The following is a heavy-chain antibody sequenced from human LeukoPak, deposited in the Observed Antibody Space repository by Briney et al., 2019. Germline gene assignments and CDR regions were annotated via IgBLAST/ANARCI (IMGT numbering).Heavy chain of an antibody. Sequence: SAKVSCKASGGTFSSYAISWVRQAPGQGLEWMGGIIPIFGTANYAQKFQGRVTITADESTSTAYMELSSLRSEDTAVYYCAREVTPDYGMDVWGQGTTVTVSS. J-gene: IGHJ6*02. D-gene: IGHD4-23*01. CDR2: IIPIFGTA. CDR3: AREVTPDYGMDV. V-gene: IGHV1-69*13. CDR1: GGTFSSYA.